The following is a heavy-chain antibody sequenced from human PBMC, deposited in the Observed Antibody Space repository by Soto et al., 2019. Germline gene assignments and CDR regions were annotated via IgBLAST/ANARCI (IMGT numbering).Heavy chain of an antibody. J-gene: IGHJ4*02. D-gene: IGHD3-9*01. CDR1: GGPIRRSNW. CDR2: IYHSGST. Sequence: ASETLSLTCAVSGGPIRRSNWWIWFRQPPGKGMEWIGEIYHSGSTNYNPSLKSRVTISVHKSKNQFSLNLSSLTAADTAVYYCARSITFDWLFFDNWGQGTLVTVSS. V-gene: IGHV4-4*02. CDR3: ARSITFDWLFFDN.